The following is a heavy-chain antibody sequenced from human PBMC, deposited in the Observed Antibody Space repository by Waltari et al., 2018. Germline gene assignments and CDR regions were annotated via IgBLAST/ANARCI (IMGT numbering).Heavy chain of an antibody. J-gene: IGHJ3*01. CDR3: ARGMVGYAL. CDR1: GYSISSGYY. CDR2: IYHSGST. D-gene: IGHD2-8*02. V-gene: IGHV4-38-2*01. Sequence: QVQLQESGPGLVKPSETLSLTCAVSGYSISSGYYWGWIRQPPGKGLEWIGSIYHSGSTYYNPSLKSRVTISVDTSKNQFSLKLSSVTAADTAVYYCARGMVGYALWGQGTMVTVSS.